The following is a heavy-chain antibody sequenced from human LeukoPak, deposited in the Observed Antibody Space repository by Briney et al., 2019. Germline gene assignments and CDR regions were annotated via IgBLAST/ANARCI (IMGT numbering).Heavy chain of an antibody. V-gene: IGHV3-74*01. D-gene: IGHD4-17*01. J-gene: IGHJ5*02. CDR2: INSDGSST. CDR1: GFTFSSYW. CDR3: ARDPAYGDYYNWFDP. Sequence: GESLRLSCAASGFTFSSYWMHWVRQAPGKGLVWVSRINSDGSSTSYADSVKGRFTISRDNAKNTLYLQMNSLRAEDTAVYYCARDPAYGDYYNWFDPWGQGTLVTVSS.